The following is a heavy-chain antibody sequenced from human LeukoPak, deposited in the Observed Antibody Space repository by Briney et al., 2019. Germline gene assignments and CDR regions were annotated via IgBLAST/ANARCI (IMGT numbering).Heavy chain of an antibody. CDR1: GFTFGDYA. V-gene: IGHV3-21*01. Sequence: GGSLRLSCTASGFTFGDYAMSWFRQAPGKGLEWVSSISSSSSYIYYADSVKGRFTISRDNAKNSLYLQMNSLRAEDTAVYYCARSVRADIVATDHFDYWGQGTLVTVSS. D-gene: IGHD5-12*01. CDR2: ISSSSSYI. J-gene: IGHJ4*02. CDR3: ARSVRADIVATDHFDY.